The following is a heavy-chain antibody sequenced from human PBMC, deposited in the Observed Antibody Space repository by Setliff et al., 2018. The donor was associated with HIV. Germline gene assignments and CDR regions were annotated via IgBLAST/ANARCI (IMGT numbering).Heavy chain of an antibody. D-gene: IGHD1-1*01. J-gene: IGHJ4*02. CDR2: INHDRTT. CDR3: ARGNLQLWSTFDY. V-gene: IGHV4-34*01. Sequence: LSLTCAVYGGSFSGYYWSWIRQPPGKGLEWIGEINHDRTTNYNPSLKSRVTISVDTSKNQFSLTLNSVTAADTAVYYCARGNLQLWSTFDYWGQGTLVTVSS. CDR1: GGSFSGYY.